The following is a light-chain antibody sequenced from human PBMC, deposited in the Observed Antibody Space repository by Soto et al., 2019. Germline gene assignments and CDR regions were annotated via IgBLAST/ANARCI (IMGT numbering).Light chain of an antibody. CDR1: QSVSSSY. J-gene: IGKJ5*01. CDR2: GAS. Sequence: EIVLTQSPGTLSLSPGERATLSCRASQSVSSSYLAWYQQKPGQAPRLLIYGASSRATGIPDRFSGSGSGTDFTLTISRLEPEYVAVYYCQQYGSSPITLGPGTRLEIK. CDR3: QQYGSSPIT. V-gene: IGKV3-20*01.